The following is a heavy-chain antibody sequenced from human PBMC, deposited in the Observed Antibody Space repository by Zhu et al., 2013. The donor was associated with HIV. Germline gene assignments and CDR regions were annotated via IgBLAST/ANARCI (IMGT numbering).Heavy chain of an antibody. CDR1: GYTFTNYG. D-gene: IGHD4-17*01. J-gene: IGHJ6*02. V-gene: IGHV1-18*01. Sequence: QVQLVQSGAEVKKPGASVKVSCKASGYTFTNYGITWVRQAPGQGLEWMGWISGFNGNTNYAQRFQGRVTMTTDTSTSTAYMELTSLISDDTAVYYCVRDDGHTGYYYAMDVWGQGTTVTVSS. CDR3: VRDDGHTGYYYAMDV. CDR2: ISGFNGNT.